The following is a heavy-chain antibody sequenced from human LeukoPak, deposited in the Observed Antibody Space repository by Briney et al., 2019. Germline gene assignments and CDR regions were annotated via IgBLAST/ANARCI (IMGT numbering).Heavy chain of an antibody. CDR3: ARVQGDPNWFDP. CDR2: IIPILGVA. Sequence: GSSVNVSCKASGGTLSSYAITWVRQAPGQGLEWMGRIIPILGVANYAQKFQGRVTITADKSTRTAYMALSSLRSDEPALYYCARVQGDPNWFDPWGQGTLVAVSS. D-gene: IGHD3-10*01. CDR1: GGTLSSYA. J-gene: IGHJ5*02. V-gene: IGHV1-69*04.